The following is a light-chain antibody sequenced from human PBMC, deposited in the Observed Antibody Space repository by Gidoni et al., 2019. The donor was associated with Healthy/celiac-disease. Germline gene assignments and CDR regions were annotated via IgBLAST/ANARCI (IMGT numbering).Light chain of an antibody. Sequence: QSVLTQPPSVSAAPGQKDTISCSGSSSNIGNNYVSWYQQLPGTAPKLLIYANNKRPSGIPDRFSGSKSGTSATLGITGLQTGDEADYYCGTWDSSLSAEVFGGGTKLTVL. V-gene: IGLV1-51*01. CDR3: GTWDSSLSAEV. CDR1: SSNIGNNY. J-gene: IGLJ3*02. CDR2: ANN.